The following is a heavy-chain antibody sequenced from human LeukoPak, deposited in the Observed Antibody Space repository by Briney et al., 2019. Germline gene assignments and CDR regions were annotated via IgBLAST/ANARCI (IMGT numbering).Heavy chain of an antibody. V-gene: IGHV1-18*01. CDR1: GYTFTSYG. D-gene: IGHD1-26*01. CDR2: ISAYNGNT. CDR3: ARDRELHFYYMDV. J-gene: IGHJ6*03. Sequence: ASVKVSCKASGYTFTSYGISWVRQAPGQGLEWMGWISAYNGNTNYAQKFQGRVTITADESTSTAYMELSSLRSEDTAVYYCARDRELHFYYMDVWGKGTTVTVSS.